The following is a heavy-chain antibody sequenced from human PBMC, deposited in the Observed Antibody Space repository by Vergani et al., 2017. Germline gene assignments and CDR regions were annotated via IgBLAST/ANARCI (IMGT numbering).Heavy chain of an antibody. J-gene: IGHJ6*03. D-gene: IGHD3-10*01. CDR3: AKAGPVTSGSLQYNFYMDV. Sequence: QVQLAESGGGRVQPGRSLRLSCAASGFSFSSHAIHWVRQAPGKGLEWVAVISNDGSKKYYADSVKGRFTISRDNSKNTLDLQMNSLRTQDTAVYYCAKAGPVTSGSLQYNFYMDVWGKGTTVTVS. CDR2: ISNDGSKK. CDR1: GFSFSSHA. V-gene: IGHV3-30*18.